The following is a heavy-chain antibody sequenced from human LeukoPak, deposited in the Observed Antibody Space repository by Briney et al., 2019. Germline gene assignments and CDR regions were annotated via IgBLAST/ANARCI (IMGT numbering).Heavy chain of an antibody. V-gene: IGHV3-48*03. CDR2: ISSSGSTI. Sequence: PGGSLRLSCAASGFTFSSYEMNWVRQAPGKGLEWVSYISSSGSTIYYADSVKGRFTISRDNAKNSLYLQMNSLRAEDTAVYYCARDYSGGADYGDYGEGYYFDYWGQGTLVTVSS. J-gene: IGHJ4*02. D-gene: IGHD4-17*01. CDR3: ARDYSGGADYGDYGEGYYFDY. CDR1: GFTFSSYE.